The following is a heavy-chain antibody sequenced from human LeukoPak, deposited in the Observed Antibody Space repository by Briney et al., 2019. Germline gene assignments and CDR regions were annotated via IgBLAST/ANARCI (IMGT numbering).Heavy chain of an antibody. CDR2: SYSGGGT. CDR1: GFIVSSTF. Sequence: GGSLRLSCAASGFIVSSTFMSWVRQAPGKGLEWVAVSYSGGGTHYADSVKGRFTFSRDNSKNMLYLQMSSLGGEDTAVYYCARDTDNYGGGFDPWGQGTLATVSS. J-gene: IGHJ5*02. V-gene: IGHV3-66*01. CDR3: ARDTDNYGGGFDP. D-gene: IGHD4-11*01.